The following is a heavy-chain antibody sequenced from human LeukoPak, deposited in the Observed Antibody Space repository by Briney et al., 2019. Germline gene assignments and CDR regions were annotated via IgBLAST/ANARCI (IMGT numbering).Heavy chain of an antibody. J-gene: IGHJ6*03. CDR1: GFTFSSYE. CDR3: ARALRYFDWLSYYMDV. V-gene: IGHV3-48*03. D-gene: IGHD3-9*01. CDR2: ISSSGSTI. Sequence: GGSLRLSCAASGFTFSSYEMNWVRQAPGKGLESVSYISSSGSTIYYADSVKGRFTISRDNAKNSLYLQMNSLRAEDTAVYYCARALRYFDWLSYYMDVWGKGTTVTISS.